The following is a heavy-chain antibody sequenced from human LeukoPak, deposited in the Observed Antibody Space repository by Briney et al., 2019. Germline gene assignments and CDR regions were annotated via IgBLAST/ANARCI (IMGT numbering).Heavy chain of an antibody. CDR1: GFTFSSYA. D-gene: IGHD3-10*01. Sequence: GGSLRLSCAASGFTFSSYAMSWVRQAPGKGLEWVSAISGAGGRTDYADSVKGRFTISRDNSKNTLHLQMDSLRAEDTAVYYCARDLLLWFGELSGDSDYWGQGTLVTVSS. J-gene: IGHJ4*02. V-gene: IGHV3-23*01. CDR2: ISGAGGRT. CDR3: ARDLLLWFGELSGDSDY.